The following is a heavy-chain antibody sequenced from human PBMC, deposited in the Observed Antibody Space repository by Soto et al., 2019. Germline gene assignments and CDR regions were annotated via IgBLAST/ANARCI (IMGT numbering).Heavy chain of an antibody. D-gene: IGHD3-22*01. V-gene: IGHV4-31*03. J-gene: IGHJ3*02. CDR2: IYYSGST. CDR1: GGSISSGGYY. CDR3: ARMPYDSSGYYYYAFDI. Sequence: QVQLQESGPGLVKPSQTLSLTCTVSGGSISSGGYYWSWIRQHPGKGLEWIGYIYYSGSTYYNPSLKSRVTISVDTSKNQFSLKLSSVTVADTAVYYCARMPYDSSGYYYYAFDIWGQGTMVTVSS.